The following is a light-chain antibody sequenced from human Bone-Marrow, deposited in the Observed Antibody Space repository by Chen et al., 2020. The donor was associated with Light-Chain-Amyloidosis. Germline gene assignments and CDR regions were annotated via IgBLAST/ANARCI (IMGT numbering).Light chain of an antibody. V-gene: IGLV1-47*01. CDR3: AAWDDSLSGV. Sequence: QSVLTQPPSASGTPGQRVTISCSGSSSNNGSNYVYWYQQLPGMAPKLLIYRNNQRPSGVPDRFSGSTSGNSASLAISGLRSEDEADYYCAAWDDSLSGVFGGGTKLTVL. CDR1: SSNNGSNY. J-gene: IGLJ3*02. CDR2: RNN.